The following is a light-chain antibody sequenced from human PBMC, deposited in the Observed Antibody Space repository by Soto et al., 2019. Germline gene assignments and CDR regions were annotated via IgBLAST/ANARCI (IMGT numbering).Light chain of an antibody. J-gene: IGLJ1*01. CDR3: AAWDDSLNGRYV. CDR1: SSHIGSNT. CDR2: SNN. Sequence: QSVLTQPPSASGTPGQRVIISCSGSSSHIGSNTVNWYQQLPGTAPKLLIYSNNQRPSGVPDRFSGSKSGTSASLAISGLQSEGEADYYCAAWDDSLNGRYVFGTGT. V-gene: IGLV1-44*01.